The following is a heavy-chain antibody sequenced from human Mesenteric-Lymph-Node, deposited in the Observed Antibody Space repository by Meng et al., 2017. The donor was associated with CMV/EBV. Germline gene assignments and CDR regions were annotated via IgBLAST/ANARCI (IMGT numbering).Heavy chain of an antibody. J-gene: IGHJ5*02. D-gene: IGHD1-26*01. CDR1: GYTFTGYY. V-gene: IGHV1-2*02. CDR3: ARERVSSRFRFDP. CDR2: INPNSGGT. Sequence: ASVKVSCKAFGYTFTGYYMHWVRQAPGQGLEWMGWINPNSGGTNYAQKFQGRVTMTRDTSISTAYMELSRLRSDDTAVYYCARERVSSRFRFDPWGQGTLVTVSS.